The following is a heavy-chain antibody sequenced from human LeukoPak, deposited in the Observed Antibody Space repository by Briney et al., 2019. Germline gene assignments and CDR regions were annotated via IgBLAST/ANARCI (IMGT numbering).Heavy chain of an antibody. V-gene: IGHV3-66*01. D-gene: IGHD2-15*01. Sequence: PGGSLRLSCAASGFTVSSNYMSWVRQAPGKGLEWVSVIYSGGSTYYADSVKGRFTISRDNSKNRLYLQMNSLRAEDTAVYYCASLCSGGSCYSDFDYWGQGTLVTVSS. CDR2: IYSGGST. CDR1: GFTVSSNY. J-gene: IGHJ4*02. CDR3: ASLCSGGSCYSDFDY.